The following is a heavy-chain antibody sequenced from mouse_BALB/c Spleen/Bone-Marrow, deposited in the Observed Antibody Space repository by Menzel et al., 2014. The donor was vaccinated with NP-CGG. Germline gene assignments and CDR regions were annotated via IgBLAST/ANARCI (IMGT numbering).Heavy chain of an antibody. CDR2: INPGSGGS. CDR3: ARNAIWLFTY. Sequence: QVQLQQSGAEVVWPGTSVKVSCKASGYDFTSYLIEWIKQRPGQGLEWIGVINPGSGGSNYNEKFTGKATLTVDKSSSTAYMQLSSLTSDDSAVXFXARNAIWLFTYWGQGPLVTIST. J-gene: IGHJ3*01. D-gene: IGHD2-2*01. V-gene: IGHV1-54*01. CDR1: GYDFTSYL.